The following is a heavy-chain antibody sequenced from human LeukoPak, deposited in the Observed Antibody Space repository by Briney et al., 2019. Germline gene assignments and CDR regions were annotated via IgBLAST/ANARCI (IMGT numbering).Heavy chain of an antibody. Sequence: GASVKVSCKASGYTFTSYDINWVRQATGQGLEWMGWMNPNSGNTGYAQKFQGRVTITRNTSISTAYMELSSLRSEDTAVYYCARGHDSSGWYFANYYYYYMDVWGKGTTVTVSS. V-gene: IGHV1-8*03. CDR1: GYTFTSYD. CDR2: MNPNSGNT. D-gene: IGHD6-19*01. J-gene: IGHJ6*03. CDR3: ARGHDSSGWYFANYYYYYMDV.